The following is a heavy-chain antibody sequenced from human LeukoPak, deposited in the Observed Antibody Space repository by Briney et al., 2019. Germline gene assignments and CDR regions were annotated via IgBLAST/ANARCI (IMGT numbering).Heavy chain of an antibody. Sequence: GGSLRLSRAASGFTFSSYWMSWVRQAPGKGLEWVANIREDGSQKYYADSVKGRFTISRDNAKSSLDLQMNSLRAEDTAVYYCTRGDGAVPWGQGTLVTVSS. D-gene: IGHD1-1*01. CDR1: GFTFSSYW. CDR2: IREDGSQK. J-gene: IGHJ4*02. CDR3: TRGDGAVP. V-gene: IGHV3-7*01.